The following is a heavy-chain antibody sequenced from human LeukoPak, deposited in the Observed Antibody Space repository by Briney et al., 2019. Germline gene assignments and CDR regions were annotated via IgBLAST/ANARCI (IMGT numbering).Heavy chain of an antibody. Sequence: SETLSLTCTVSGGSISSSSYYWGWIRQPPGEGLEWIGCIYYSGSTYYNPSLKSRVTISVDTSKNQSSLKLSSVTAADTAVYYCARLGYCSSTSCEDAFDIWGQGTMVTVSS. J-gene: IGHJ3*02. CDR1: GGSISSSSYY. V-gene: IGHV4-39*07. CDR2: IYYSGST. D-gene: IGHD2-2*01. CDR3: ARLGYCSSTSCEDAFDI.